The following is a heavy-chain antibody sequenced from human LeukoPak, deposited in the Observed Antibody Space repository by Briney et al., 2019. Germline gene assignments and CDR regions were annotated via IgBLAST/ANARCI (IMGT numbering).Heavy chain of an antibody. CDR2: IYYSGST. D-gene: IGHD5-24*01. V-gene: IGHV4-59*01. Sequence: PSETLSLTCTVSGGSISSYYWSWIRQPPGKGLEWIGYIYYSGSTNYNPSLKSRVTISVDTSKNQFSLKLSSVTAADTAVYYCARLRRDGYNRYFDYWGQGTLVTVPS. J-gene: IGHJ4*02. CDR1: GGSISSYY. CDR3: ARLRRDGYNRYFDY.